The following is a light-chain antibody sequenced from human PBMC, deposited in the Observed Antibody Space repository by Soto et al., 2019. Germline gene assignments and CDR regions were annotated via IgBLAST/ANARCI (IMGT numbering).Light chain of an antibody. J-gene: IGLJ3*02. Sequence: QSALTQPASVSGSPGQSITIPCTGTSSDVGAYNYVSWYQQRPTKAPKLLIYEVNTRPSGVSTRFSGSKSGITASLTISGLQPEDEADYYCCSYARGSPLVVFGGGTKLTVL. CDR2: EVN. CDR3: CSYARGSPLVV. V-gene: IGLV2-14*01. CDR1: SSDVGAYNY.